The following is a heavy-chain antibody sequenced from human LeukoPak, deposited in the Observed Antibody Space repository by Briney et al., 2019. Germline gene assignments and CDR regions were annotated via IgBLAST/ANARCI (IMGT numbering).Heavy chain of an antibody. CDR1: GGSISTHN. D-gene: IGHD5-24*01. CDR3: ARDGYNFGYFDY. V-gene: IGHV4-59*11. J-gene: IGHJ4*02. Sequence: SETLSLTCTVSGGSISTHNWNWIRQTPGKGLEWIAYVYYNGDTRSNPSLRTRLTISVDTSKTQFSLSLRSVTAADTAVYFCARDGYNFGYFDYWGQGILVTVSS. CDR2: VYYNGDT.